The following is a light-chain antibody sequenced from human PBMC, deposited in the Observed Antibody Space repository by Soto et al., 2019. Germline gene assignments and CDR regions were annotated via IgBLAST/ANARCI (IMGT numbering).Light chain of an antibody. CDR1: QSISSW. J-gene: IGKJ1*01. CDR3: QQYNGYRWT. CDR2: KAS. V-gene: IGKV1-5*03. Sequence: DIQMTQSPSIVSASVGDRVTITCLASQSISSWLAWYQQKPGKAPKILIYKASSLESGVPSRFSGSGSGTEFTLTISSMQPDDFATYYCQQYNGYRWTFGQGTKVDIK.